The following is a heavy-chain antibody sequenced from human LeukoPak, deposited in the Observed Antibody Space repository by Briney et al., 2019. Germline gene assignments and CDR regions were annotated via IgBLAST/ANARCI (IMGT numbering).Heavy chain of an antibody. Sequence: GGSLRLSCAASGFTVSSNYMSWVRQAPGKGLEWVSVIYSGGSTYYADSVKGRFTISRDNSKKTLYLQMNSLRAEDTAVYYCARGSYCSSTSCPPNFDYWGQGTLVTVSS. CDR1: GFTVSSNY. CDR3: ARGSYCSSTSCPPNFDY. V-gene: IGHV3-66*01. D-gene: IGHD2-2*01. CDR2: IYSGGST. J-gene: IGHJ4*02.